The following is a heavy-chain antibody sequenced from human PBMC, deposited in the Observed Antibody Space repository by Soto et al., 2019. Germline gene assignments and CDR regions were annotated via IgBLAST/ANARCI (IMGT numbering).Heavy chain of an antibody. CDR3: ARDIAFDIDY. J-gene: IGHJ4*02. Sequence: QVHLLQSGAEVQKPGASVKVSCKTSGYTFNDFGITWVRQAPGLGLEWLGWIYSKAGKMNFAPKFQNRVIVTTDTSTGTAFMELTSLTFDDSAIYFCARDIAFDIDYWGQGTLVTVS. V-gene: IGHV1-18*01. D-gene: IGHD2-15*01. CDR1: GYTFNDFG. CDR2: IYSKAGKM.